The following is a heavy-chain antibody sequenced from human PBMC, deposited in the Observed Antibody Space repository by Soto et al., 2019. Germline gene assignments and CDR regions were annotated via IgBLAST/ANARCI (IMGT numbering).Heavy chain of an antibody. CDR1: GFTFSSYA. CDR3: AKSGSSTSYYYYMDV. J-gene: IGHJ6*03. Sequence: GGSLRLSCAASGFTFSSYAMSWVRQAPGKGLEWVSAISGSGGSTHYADSGKGRFTVSRDNSKNTLYLQMNSLRAEDKAVYYCAKSGSSTSYYYYMDVWGKGTTVTVSS. V-gene: IGHV3-23*01. D-gene: IGHD2-2*01. CDR2: ISGSGGST.